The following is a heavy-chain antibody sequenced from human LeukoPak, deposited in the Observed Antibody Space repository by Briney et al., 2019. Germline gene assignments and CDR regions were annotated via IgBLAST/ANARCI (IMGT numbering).Heavy chain of an antibody. V-gene: IGHV3-21*01. Sequence: GGSLRLSCAASGFTFSSYSMNWVRQAPGKGLEWVSSISSSSSYIYYAGSVKGRFTISRDNAKNSLYLQMNSLRAEDTAVYYCARIAVAGYDYWGQGTLVTVSS. D-gene: IGHD6-19*01. CDR1: GFTFSSYS. CDR3: ARIAVAGYDY. CDR2: ISSSSSYI. J-gene: IGHJ4*02.